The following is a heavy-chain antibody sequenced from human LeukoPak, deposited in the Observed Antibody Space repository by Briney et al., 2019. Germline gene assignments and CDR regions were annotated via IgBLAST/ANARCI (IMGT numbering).Heavy chain of an antibody. D-gene: IGHD2-8*01. CDR3: AREDVVLVDAVRYYYYGMDV. J-gene: IGHJ6*02. Sequence: GASVKVSCKASGYNFISSYMHWVRQAPGQGLEWMGIINPSGGSTSYAQKFQDRVTMTRDTSTSTVYMELSSPKSEDTAVYYCAREDVVLVDAVRYYYYGMDVWGQGTTVTVSS. CDR2: INPSGGST. CDR1: GYNFISSY. V-gene: IGHV1-46*01.